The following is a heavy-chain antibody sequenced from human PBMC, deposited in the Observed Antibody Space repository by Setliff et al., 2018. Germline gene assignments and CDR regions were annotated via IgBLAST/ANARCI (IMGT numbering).Heavy chain of an antibody. CDR1: GLTFSSYA. J-gene: IGHJ5*01. D-gene: IGHD4-17*01. Sequence: GESLKISCVASGLTFSSYAMTWVRQAPGKGLEWLSAIRGSGGSTLYADSVKGRFTISRDNSQNTLYLQVNSLRVEDTAVYYCAKDPNGDYVGAFDSWGMEPWSPSPQ. V-gene: IGHV3-23*01. CDR3: AKDPNGDYVGAFDS. CDR2: IRGSGGST.